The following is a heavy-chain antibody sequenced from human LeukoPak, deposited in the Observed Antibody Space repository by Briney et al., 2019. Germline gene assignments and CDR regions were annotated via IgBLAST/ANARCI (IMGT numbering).Heavy chain of an antibody. CDR1: GYTFTGYY. CDR2: INPNSGGT. J-gene: IGHJ6*02. V-gene: IGHV1-2*02. D-gene: IGHD4-17*01. CDR3: ARHGDYVDYYYGMDV. Sequence: ASVKVSCKASGYTFTGYYMHWVRQAPGQGLEWMGWINPNSGGTNYAQKFQGRVTMTRDTSISTAYMELSRLRSDDTAVYYCARHGDYVDYYYGMDVWGQGATVTVSS.